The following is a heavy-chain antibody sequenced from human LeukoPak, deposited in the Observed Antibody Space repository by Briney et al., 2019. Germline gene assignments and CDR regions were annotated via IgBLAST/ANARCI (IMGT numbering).Heavy chain of an antibody. J-gene: IGHJ4*02. Sequence: AGTLSLTCAVCGGSFSGYYWSGVRQPPGKGVEGIGEINHSGSANYNPSLKSRVTISVHTSKNQFSLKLSSVTAADTAVYYCARGVSGSTWLSDYWGQGTLVTVSS. D-gene: IGHD6-13*01. CDR3: ARGVSGSTWLSDY. V-gene: IGHV4-34*01. CDR2: INHSGSA. CDR1: GGSFSGYY.